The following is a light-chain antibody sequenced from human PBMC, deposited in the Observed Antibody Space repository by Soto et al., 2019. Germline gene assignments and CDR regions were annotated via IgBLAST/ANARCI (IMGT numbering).Light chain of an antibody. V-gene: IGKV3-15*01. CDR3: QQYYDWPLT. J-gene: IGKJ4*01. CDR2: GAS. CDR1: QSVNSK. Sequence: EIIMTQSPDSLSVSPGERASLSCRARQSVNSKLAWYQQKPGQAPRLVIYGASTRATGIPARFSGSGSGTEFTLTISSLQSEDFAVYFCQQYYDWPLTFGGGTKVEIK.